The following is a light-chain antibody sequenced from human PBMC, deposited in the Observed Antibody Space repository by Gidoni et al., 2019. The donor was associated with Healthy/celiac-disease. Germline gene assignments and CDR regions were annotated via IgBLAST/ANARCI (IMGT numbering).Light chain of an antibody. CDR2: EVS. J-gene: IGLJ1*01. Sequence: TQPASVSGSPGQSITISCTGTSSDVGGYNYVSWYQQHPGKAPKLMIYEVSNRPSGVSNRFSGSKSGNTASLTISGLQAEDEADYYCSSYTSSSTLDFGTGTKVTVL. CDR1: SSDVGGYNY. V-gene: IGLV2-14*01. CDR3: SSYTSSSTLD.